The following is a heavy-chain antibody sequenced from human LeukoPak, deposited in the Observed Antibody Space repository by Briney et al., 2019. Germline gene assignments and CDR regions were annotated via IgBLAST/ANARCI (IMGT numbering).Heavy chain of an antibody. CDR2: ISYDGSNK. Sequence: GRSLRLSCAASGFTFSSYGMHWVRQAPGKGLEWVAVISYDGSNKNYADSVKGRFTISRDNSKNTLYLQMNSLRAEDTAAYYCAKDMSCSSISCPLDYWGQGTLVTVPS. V-gene: IGHV3-30*18. D-gene: IGHD2-2*01. CDR1: GFTFSSYG. CDR3: AKDMSCSSISCPLDY. J-gene: IGHJ4*02.